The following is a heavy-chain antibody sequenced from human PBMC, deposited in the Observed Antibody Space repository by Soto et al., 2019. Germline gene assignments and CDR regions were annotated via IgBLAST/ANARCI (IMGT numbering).Heavy chain of an antibody. CDR2: IRSKANSYAT. Sequence: QPGGSLRLSCAASGFTSSGSAMHWVRLASGKGLEWVGRIRSKANSYATAYGASVKGRFTISRDDSKNTAYLQMNSLKTEDTAVYYCTTSPDADCSGTCRNWFDPWGQGTLVTVSS. J-gene: IGHJ5*02. CDR1: GFTSSGSA. CDR3: TTSPDADCSGTCRNWFDP. D-gene: IGHD2-2*01. V-gene: IGHV3-73*01.